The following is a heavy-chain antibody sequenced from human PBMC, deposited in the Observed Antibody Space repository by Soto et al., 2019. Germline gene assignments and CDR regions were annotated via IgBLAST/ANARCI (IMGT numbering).Heavy chain of an antibody. D-gene: IGHD6-6*01. CDR2: IYPGDSDT. Sequence: PGESLKISCKGSGYSFTSYWIGWVRQMPGKGLEWMGIIYPGDSDTRYSPSFQGQVTISADKSISTAYLQWSSLKASDTAMYYCARLARSSSPLHAFDIWGQGTMVTVSS. CDR1: GYSFTSYW. V-gene: IGHV5-51*01. J-gene: IGHJ3*02. CDR3: ARLARSSSPLHAFDI.